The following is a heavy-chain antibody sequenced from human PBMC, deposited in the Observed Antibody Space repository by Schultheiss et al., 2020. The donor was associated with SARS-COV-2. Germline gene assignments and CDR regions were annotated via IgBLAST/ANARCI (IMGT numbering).Heavy chain of an antibody. CDR1: GGSFSGYY. V-gene: IGHV4-34*01. D-gene: IGHD6-13*01. Sequence: SETLSLTCAVYGGSFSGYYWSWIRQPPGKGLEWIGEINHSGSTNYNPSIKSRVTISVDTSKNQFSLKLSSVTAADTAVYYCARETGYSSSCYGYWGQGNLVTVSS. CDR3: ARETGYSSSCYGY. CDR2: INHSGST. J-gene: IGHJ4*02.